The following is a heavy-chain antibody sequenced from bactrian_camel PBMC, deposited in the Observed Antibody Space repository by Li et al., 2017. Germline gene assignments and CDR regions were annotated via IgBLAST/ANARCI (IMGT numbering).Heavy chain of an antibody. V-gene: IGHV3S53*01. CDR3: AADPYRASMKALQAAGIRAAFYTG. CDR1: GYTASSAC. CDR2: IDSDGST. Sequence: VQLVESGGSSVQAGGSLRLSCVASGYTASSACMGWFRQVPGKEREGVATIDSDGSTTYADSVKGRFTISKDNAKSTLYLQMNNLKPEDSGMYYCAADPYRASMKALQAAGIRAAFYTGWGQGTQVTVS. J-gene: IGHJ4*01. D-gene: IGHD1*01.